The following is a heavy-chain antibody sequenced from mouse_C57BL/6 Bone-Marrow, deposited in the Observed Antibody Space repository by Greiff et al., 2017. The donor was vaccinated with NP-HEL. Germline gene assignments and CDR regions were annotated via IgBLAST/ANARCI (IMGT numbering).Heavy chain of an antibody. CDR2: ISYSGST. D-gene: IGHD2-3*01. Sequence: VQLKESGHGMVKPSQSLSLTCTVTGYSITSGYDWHWIRHFPGNKLEWMGYISYSGSTNYNPSLKSRISITHDTSKNHFFLKLNSVTTEDTATYYCARDDGYYWFAYWGQGTLVTVSA. V-gene: IGHV3-1*01. CDR3: ARDDGYYWFAY. J-gene: IGHJ3*01. CDR1: GYSITSGYD.